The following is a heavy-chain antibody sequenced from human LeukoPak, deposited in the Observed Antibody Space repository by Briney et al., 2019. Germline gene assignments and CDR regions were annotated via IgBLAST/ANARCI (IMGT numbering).Heavy chain of an antibody. CDR3: ARSRGYFEY. CDR1: GGSISSYY. CDR2: IYYSGST. D-gene: IGHD6-13*01. V-gene: IGHV4-59*01. J-gene: IGHJ4*02. Sequence: SETLSLTCTVSGGSISSYYWSWIRQPPGKGLEWIGYIYYSGSTNYNPSLKSRVTISVDTSKNQFSQKLTSVTAADTALYYGARSRGYFEYWGQGTLVTVSS.